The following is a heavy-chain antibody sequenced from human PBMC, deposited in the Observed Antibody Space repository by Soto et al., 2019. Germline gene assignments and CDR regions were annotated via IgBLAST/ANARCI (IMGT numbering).Heavy chain of an antibody. J-gene: IGHJ6*02. CDR2: ISYDGSNK. V-gene: IGHV3-30-3*01. CDR1: GFTFSSYA. CDR3: ARDDNDFWSGYATIGMDV. D-gene: IGHD3-3*01. Sequence: GGSLRLSCAASGFTFSSYAMHWVRQAPGKGLEWVAVISYDGSNKYYADSVKGRFTISRDNSKNTLYLQMNSLRAEDTAVYYCARDDNDFWSGYATIGMDVWGQGTTVTVSS.